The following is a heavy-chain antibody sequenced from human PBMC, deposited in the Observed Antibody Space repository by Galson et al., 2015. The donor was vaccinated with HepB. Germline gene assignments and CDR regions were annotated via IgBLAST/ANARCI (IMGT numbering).Heavy chain of an antibody. Sequence: SLRLSCAASGFTVSSNYMSWVRQAPGKGLECVSVIYSGGSTYYADSVKGRFTISRDNSKNTLYRQMNGLRAEDTAVYYCWGGAYVEDYWGQGTLVTVSS. CDR3: WGGAYVEDY. CDR1: GFTVSSNY. D-gene: IGHD5-12*01. CDR2: IYSGGST. V-gene: IGHV3-53*01. J-gene: IGHJ4*02.